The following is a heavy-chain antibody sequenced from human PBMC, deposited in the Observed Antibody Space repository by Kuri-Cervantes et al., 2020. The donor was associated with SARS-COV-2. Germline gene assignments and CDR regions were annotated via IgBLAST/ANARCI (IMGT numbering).Heavy chain of an antibody. D-gene: IGHD2-2*02. CDR2: INPNSGGT. V-gene: IGHV1-2*02. Sequence: ASVKVSCKASGYTFTGYYMHWVRQAPGQGLEWMGWINPNSGGTNYAQKFQGRVTMTRDTSISTAYMELSRLRSDDTAVYYCARVGICSSTSCYRGGYYYYYGMAVWGPGNTVNVSS. J-gene: IGHJ6*02. CDR1: GYTFTGYY. CDR3: ARVGICSSTSCYRGGYYYYYGMAV.